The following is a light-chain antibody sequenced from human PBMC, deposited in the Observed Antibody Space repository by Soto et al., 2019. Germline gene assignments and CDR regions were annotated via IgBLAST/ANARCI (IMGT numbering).Light chain of an antibody. Sequence: EIVLTQSPATRSLSPGERATLSCRASQSVRSDLAWYQQKPGQAPRLLIYDASRRATGIPARFSGSGSGTDFTLTISSLQPEDFATYYCQQSYSTPLTFGGGTKVDIK. CDR2: DAS. V-gene: IGKV3-11*01. J-gene: IGKJ4*01. CDR3: QQSYSTPLT. CDR1: QSVRSD.